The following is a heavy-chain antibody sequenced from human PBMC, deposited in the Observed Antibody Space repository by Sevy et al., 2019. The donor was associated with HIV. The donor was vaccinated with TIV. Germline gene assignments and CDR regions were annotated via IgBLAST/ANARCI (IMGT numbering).Heavy chain of an antibody. CDR2: IRYDGSNK. V-gene: IGHV3-30*02. CDR1: GFTFSSYG. Sequence: GGSLRLSCAASGFTFSSYGMHWVRQAPGKGLEWVAFIRYDGSNKYYADSVKGRFTISRDNSKNTLYLQMNSLRAEDTAVDYCAKPFGGGYYADAYYYYYGMNVWGQGTTVTVSS. D-gene: IGHD3-3*01. J-gene: IGHJ6*02. CDR3: AKPFGGGYYADAYYYYYGMNV.